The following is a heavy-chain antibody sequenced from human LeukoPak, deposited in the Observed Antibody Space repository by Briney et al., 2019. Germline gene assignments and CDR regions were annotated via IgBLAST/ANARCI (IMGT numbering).Heavy chain of an antibody. CDR3: AREGIYFDP. CDR1: RVTFNNYA. D-gene: IGHD3-10*01. CDR2: VSDDGYTK. V-gene: IGHV3-30*09. Sequence: GRSLRLSCAASRVTFNNYALHWVRQAPGKGLEWLAAVSDDGYTKYYVDSVKGRFAISRDNSNNTLYLQMNSLRPDDTAVYYCAREGIYFDPWGQGSLVTVSS. J-gene: IGHJ4*02.